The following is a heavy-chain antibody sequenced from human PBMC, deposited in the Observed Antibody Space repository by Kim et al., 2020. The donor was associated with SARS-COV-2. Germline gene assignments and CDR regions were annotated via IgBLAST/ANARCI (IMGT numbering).Heavy chain of an antibody. J-gene: IGHJ4*02. CDR2: T. V-gene: IGHV4-39*07. Sequence: TYYNPSLKSRVTISVDTSKNQFSLKLSSVTAADTAVYYCARGYGFGELYYWGQGTLVTVSS. CDR3: ARGYGFGELYY. D-gene: IGHD3-10*01.